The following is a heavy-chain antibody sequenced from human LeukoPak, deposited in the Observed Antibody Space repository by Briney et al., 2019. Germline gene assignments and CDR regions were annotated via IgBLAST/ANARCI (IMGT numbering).Heavy chain of an antibody. D-gene: IGHD3-22*01. V-gene: IGHV4-31*03. CDR1: GGSISSGGYY. J-gene: IGHJ4*02. CDR3: ARGSGYYTTGNFDY. CDR2: IYYSGST. Sequence: PSETLSLTCTVSGGSISSGGYYWSWIRRHPGKGLEWIGYIYYSGSTYYNPSLKSRVTISVDTSKNQFSLKLSSVTAADTAVYYCARGSGYYTTGNFDYWGQGTLVTVSS.